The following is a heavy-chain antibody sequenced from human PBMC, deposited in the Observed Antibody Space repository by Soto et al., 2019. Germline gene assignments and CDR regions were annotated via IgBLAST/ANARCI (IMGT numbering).Heavy chain of an antibody. V-gene: IGHV1-46*02. Sequence: ASVKVSCKAFGYTFNAFYMHWVRQAPGQGLEWMGVINPSGDGTSYAQKFQGRVTMTRDTSTSTVYMELSSLRSADTAIYYCVREAYIGYGHAIDHWGQGTLVTVSS. J-gene: IGHJ4*02. CDR2: INPSGDGT. D-gene: IGHD5-12*01. CDR1: GYTFNAFY. CDR3: VREAYIGYGHAIDH.